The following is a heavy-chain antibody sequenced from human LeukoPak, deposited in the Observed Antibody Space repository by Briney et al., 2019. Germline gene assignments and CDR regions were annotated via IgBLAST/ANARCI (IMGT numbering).Heavy chain of an antibody. D-gene: IGHD5/OR15-5a*01. CDR2: MHPGESEI. J-gene: IGHJ5*02. Sequence: GESLRISCKASRYSFTNYWIAWVRQKPGKGLEWMGIMHPGESEINYSPSFEGQVTISADTSISTAYLEWYSLKASDSAIYYCAKTIASLGSGARYFDPWGQGTMITVSS. CDR1: RYSFTNYW. CDR3: AKTIASLGSGARYFDP. V-gene: IGHV5-51*01.